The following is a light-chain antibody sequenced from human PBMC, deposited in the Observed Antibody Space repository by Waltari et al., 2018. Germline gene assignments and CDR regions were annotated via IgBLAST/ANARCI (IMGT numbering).Light chain of an antibody. V-gene: IGKV3-20*01. J-gene: IGKJ1*01. CDR1: QTVGKA. CDR2: DTS. CDR3: QKYDRLPAT. Sequence: EIVLTQSPGTLSLSPGETATLSCRASQTVGKALTWYQQKPGQAPRLLIYDTSRRAPGIPDRFSGSVFGTDFSLTISRLEPEDLEVYYCQKYDRLPATFGQGTKVEIK.